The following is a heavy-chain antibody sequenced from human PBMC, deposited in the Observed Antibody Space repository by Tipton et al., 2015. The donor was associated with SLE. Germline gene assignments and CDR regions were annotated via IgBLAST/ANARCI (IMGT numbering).Heavy chain of an antibody. Sequence: SLRLSCTASGFTFDDYAMHWVRQAPGKGPEWVSSISWNSDSVHYADSVKGRFTISRDNAKNSLYLQMGGLRAEDTAFYYCLKDSTYYYGRGTTYFDPWGRGTLVTVSS. CDR3: LKDSTYYYGRGTTYFDP. J-gene: IGHJ2*01. V-gene: IGHV3-9*01. CDR2: ISWNSDSV. D-gene: IGHD3-10*01. CDR1: GFTFDDYA.